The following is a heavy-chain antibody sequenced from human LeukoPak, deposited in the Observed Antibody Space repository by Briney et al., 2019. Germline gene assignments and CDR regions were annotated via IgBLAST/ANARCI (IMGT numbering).Heavy chain of an antibody. CDR1: VYTFTVYY. CDR3: ARGPSIVGATFLVS. D-gene: IGHD1-26*01. J-gene: IGHJ5*02. Sequence: ATEKISRNFSVYTFTVYYMHWVQHPPRKGLVWVGLVDPEDGETIYAEKSQSRDTITADTSPDTPYTVLRRLISDHTPVYHCARGPSIVGATFLVSWGQGALATVS. V-gene: IGHV1-69-2*01. CDR2: VDPEDGET.